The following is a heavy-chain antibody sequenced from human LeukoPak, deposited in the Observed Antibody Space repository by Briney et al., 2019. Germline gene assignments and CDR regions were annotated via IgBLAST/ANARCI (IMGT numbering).Heavy chain of an antibody. Sequence: PSETLSLTCTVSGASISSSTYYWGWIRQSPGEKLEWIGNIYYIGSTYYNASLESRVTISIDTSKNQFSLKLRSVTAADTAVYYCARREASSWYSDWGQGTLVTVSS. CDR2: IYYIGST. CDR1: GASISSSTYY. J-gene: IGHJ4*02. CDR3: ARREASSWYSD. V-gene: IGHV4-39*01. D-gene: IGHD6-13*01.